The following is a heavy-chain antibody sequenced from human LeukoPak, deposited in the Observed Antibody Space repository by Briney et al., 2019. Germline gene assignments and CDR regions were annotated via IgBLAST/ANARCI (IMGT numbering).Heavy chain of an antibody. CDR1: GYSFTSYW. CDR2: IDPSDSYT. CDR3: ARQSSGWALGRWFDP. J-gene: IGHJ5*02. V-gene: IGHV5-10-1*01. Sequence: GESLSISCKGSGYSFTSYWISWVRQMPGKGLEWMGRIDPSDSYTNYSPSFQGHVTISADKSISTAYLQWSSLKASDTAMYYCARQSSGWALGRWFDPWGQGTLVTVSS. D-gene: IGHD6-19*01.